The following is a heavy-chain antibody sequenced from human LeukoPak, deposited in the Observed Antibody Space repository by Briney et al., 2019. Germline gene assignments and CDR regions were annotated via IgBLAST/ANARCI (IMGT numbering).Heavy chain of an antibody. J-gene: IGHJ3*02. V-gene: IGHV3-30*14. CDR1: GFTFSSYA. CDR2: ISYDGSNK. Sequence: GGSLRLSCAASGFTFSSYAMHWVRQAPGKGLEWVAVISYDGSNKYYADSVKGRFTISRDNSKNTLYLQMNSLRAEDTAVYYCARESPPAFDIWGQGTMVTVSS. CDR3: ARESPPAFDI.